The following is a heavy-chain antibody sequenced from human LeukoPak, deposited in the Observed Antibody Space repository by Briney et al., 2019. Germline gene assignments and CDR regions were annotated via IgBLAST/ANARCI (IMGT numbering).Heavy chain of an antibody. CDR3: AKGGGSTAFDI. CDR2: ISGGGGST. Sequence: GGSLRLSCAATGFTFSSYAMSWVRQAPRKGLEWVSAISGGGGSTYYADSVKGRFTISRDNSKSTLFLQMNSLRAEDTAVYYCAKGGGSTAFDIWGQGTVVTVSS. V-gene: IGHV3-23*01. CDR1: GFTFSSYA. D-gene: IGHD3-16*01. J-gene: IGHJ3*02.